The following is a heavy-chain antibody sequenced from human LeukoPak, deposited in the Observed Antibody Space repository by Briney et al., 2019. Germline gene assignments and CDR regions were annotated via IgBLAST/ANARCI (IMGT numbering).Heavy chain of an antibody. Sequence: GGSLRLSCAASGFIFSNYGMHWVRQAPGKGLEWVALISFDGSQKYYADSVKGRFTISRDNAKNSLYLQMNSLRAEDTAVYYCARNRAAPWGQGTLVTVSS. D-gene: IGHD6-25*01. CDR3: ARNRAAP. CDR1: GFIFSNYG. V-gene: IGHV3-33*01. CDR2: ISFDGSQK. J-gene: IGHJ5*02.